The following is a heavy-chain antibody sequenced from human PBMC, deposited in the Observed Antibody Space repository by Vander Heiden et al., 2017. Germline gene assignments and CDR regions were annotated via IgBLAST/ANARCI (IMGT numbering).Heavy chain of an antibody. CDR3: AKDGPHFTMFGVVRFDY. CDR1: GFTFSSYA. Sequence: EVQLLESGGGLVQPGGSLRLSCAASGFTFSSYAMSWVRQAPGKGLEWVSAISGSGGSTYYADSVKGRFTISRDNSKNTLYLQMNSLRAEDTAVYYCAKDGPHFTMFGVVRFDYWGQGTLVTVSS. V-gene: IGHV3-23*01. D-gene: IGHD3-3*01. J-gene: IGHJ4*02. CDR2: ISGSGGST.